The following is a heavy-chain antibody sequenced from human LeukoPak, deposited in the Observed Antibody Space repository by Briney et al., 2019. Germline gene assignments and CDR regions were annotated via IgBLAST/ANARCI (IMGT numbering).Heavy chain of an antibody. Sequence: SETLSLTCAVYGGSFSGYYWSWIRQPPGKGLEWIGEINHSGSTNYNPSLKSRVTISVDTSKNQFSLKLSSVTAADTAVYYCARVKYDYVWGSYRYPTLFDYWGQGTLVTVSS. J-gene: IGHJ4*02. CDR3: ARVKYDYVWGSYRYPTLFDY. D-gene: IGHD3-16*02. CDR1: GGSFSGYY. CDR2: INHSGST. V-gene: IGHV4-34*01.